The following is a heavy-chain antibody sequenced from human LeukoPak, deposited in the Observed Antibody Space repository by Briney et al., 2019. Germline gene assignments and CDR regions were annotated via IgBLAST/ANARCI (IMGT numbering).Heavy chain of an antibody. V-gene: IGHV1-8*03. CDR1: GYTFTSYD. D-gene: IGHD5-18*01. CDR2: MNPNSGNT. CDR3: AIITLWTTPDFDY. Sequence: ASVKVSCKASGYTFTSYDINWVRQATGQGLEWMGWMNPNSGNTGYAQKFQGRVTITRNTSISTAYMELSSLRSEDTAVYYCAIITLWTTPDFDYWGQGTLVTVSS. J-gene: IGHJ4*02.